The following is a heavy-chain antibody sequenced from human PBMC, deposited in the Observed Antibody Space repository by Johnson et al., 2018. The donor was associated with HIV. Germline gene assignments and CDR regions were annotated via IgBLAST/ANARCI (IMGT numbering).Heavy chain of an antibody. Sequence: VQLVESGGGVVQPGRSLRLSCAASGFSFSSNYMSWVRQAPGKGLEWVSLINTGGSTYYAASVKGRFTIYRDNSKNTLYLQMNSLRVDDTAVYYCAKTGGGAALDSWGQGTMVTVSS. CDR2: INTGGST. V-gene: IGHV3-66*01. D-gene: IGHD3-16*01. CDR1: GFSFSSNY. J-gene: IGHJ3*02. CDR3: AKTGGGAALDS.